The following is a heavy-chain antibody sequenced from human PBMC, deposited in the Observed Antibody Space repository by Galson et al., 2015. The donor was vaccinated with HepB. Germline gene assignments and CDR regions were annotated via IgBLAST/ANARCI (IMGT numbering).Heavy chain of an antibody. CDR2: ISSDGRST. J-gene: IGHJ4*02. V-gene: IGHV3-74*01. D-gene: IGHD6-6*01. CDR1: GFTFSSYW. Sequence: SLRLSCAASGFTFSSYWMHWVRQAPGKGLVWVSRISSDGRSTAYADSVKGRFTISRDNAKDMLYLQMNSLRADDTAVYYRARSLVDYWGQGTLVTVSS. CDR3: ARSLVDY.